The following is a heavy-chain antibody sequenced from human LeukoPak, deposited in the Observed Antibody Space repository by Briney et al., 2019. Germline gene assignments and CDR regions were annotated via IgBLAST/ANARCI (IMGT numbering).Heavy chain of an antibody. CDR3: ARGDDVLAIPFDD. D-gene: IGHD3-16*01. V-gene: IGHV3-72*01. CDR1: GFTFSDHY. J-gene: IGHJ4*02. Sequence: GGSLRLSCAASGFTFSDHYMDWVRQAPGKGLEWVGRIRNKVNSYTTEYAASVKGRFTISRDDSKNSLYLQMNSLKTEDTAVYYCARGDDVLAIPFDDWGQGTLVTVSS. CDR2: IRNKVNSYTT.